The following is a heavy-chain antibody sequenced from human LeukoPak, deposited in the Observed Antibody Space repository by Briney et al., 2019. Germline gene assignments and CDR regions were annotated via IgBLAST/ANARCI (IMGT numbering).Heavy chain of an antibody. D-gene: IGHD2-2*01. Sequence: GGSLRLSCAASGFTFSSYEMNWVRQAPGKGLEGVSYISSSGSTIYYADSVKGRFTISRDNAKNSLYLQMNSLRAEDTAVYYCARDPLYCGSTSCYHDYWGQGTLVTVSS. CDR1: GFTFSSYE. CDR3: ARDPLYCGSTSCYHDY. CDR2: ISSSGSTI. V-gene: IGHV3-48*03. J-gene: IGHJ4*02.